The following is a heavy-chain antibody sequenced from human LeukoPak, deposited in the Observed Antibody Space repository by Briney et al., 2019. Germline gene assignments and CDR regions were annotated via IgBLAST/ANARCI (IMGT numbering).Heavy chain of an antibody. D-gene: IGHD3-10*01. J-gene: IGHJ4*02. CDR2: IYPGDSNT. CDR1: GCRFSDYW. V-gene: IGHV5-51*01. CDR3: PRRGGLDY. Sequence: GEPCNSSGVASGCRFSDYWIGGVGQMPGKGREWMGIIYPGDSNTKYNPSFQGQVTISADKCVSTAYLQWCSLKASDTAMYYCPRRGGLDYWGQGTLVTVPS.